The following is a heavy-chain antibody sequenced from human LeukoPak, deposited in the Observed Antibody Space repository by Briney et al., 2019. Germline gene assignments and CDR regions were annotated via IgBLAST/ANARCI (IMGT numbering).Heavy chain of an antibody. CDR3: ASFVAAAGTEDAFDI. CDR2: IYTSGST. J-gene: IGHJ3*02. CDR1: GGSISSYY. D-gene: IGHD6-13*01. Sequence: RPSETLSLTCTVSGGSISSYYWSWIRQPAGKGLEWIGRIYTSGSTNYNPSLKSRVTMSVDTSKNQFSLKLSSVTAADTAVYYCASFVAAAGTEDAFDIWGQGTMVTVSS. V-gene: IGHV4-4*07.